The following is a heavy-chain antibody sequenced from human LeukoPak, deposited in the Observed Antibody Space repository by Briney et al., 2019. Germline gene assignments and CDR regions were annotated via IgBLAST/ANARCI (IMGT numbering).Heavy chain of an antibody. CDR3: AKDRELTIFGVVIGLVDY. D-gene: IGHD3-3*01. CDR1: GFTFSSYW. CDR2: INSDGSST. V-gene: IGHV3-74*01. Sequence: GGSLRLSCAASGFTFSSYWMHWVRQAPGKGLVWVSRINSDGSSTYYADSVKGRFTISRDNSKNTLYLQMNSLRAEDTAVYYCAKDRELTIFGVVIGLVDYWGQGTLVTVSS. J-gene: IGHJ4*02.